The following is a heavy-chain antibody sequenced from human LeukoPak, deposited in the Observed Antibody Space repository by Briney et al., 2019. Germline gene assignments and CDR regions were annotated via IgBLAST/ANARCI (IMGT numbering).Heavy chain of an antibody. CDR2: INQDGSKE. Sequence: PGGSLRLSCAASGFTFSNYWMTWVRQAPGKGLEWVAHINQDGSKEYYMDSVKARFTCSRDNAKNSLSLQMNSLRAEDTAVYYCVRDGGVSGYDLLDYWGQGTLVTVSS. D-gene: IGHD5-12*01. CDR3: VRDGGVSGYDLLDY. J-gene: IGHJ4*02. V-gene: IGHV3-7*01. CDR1: GFTFSNYW.